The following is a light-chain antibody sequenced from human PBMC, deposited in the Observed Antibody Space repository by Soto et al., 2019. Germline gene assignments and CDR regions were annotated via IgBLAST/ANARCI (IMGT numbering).Light chain of an antibody. J-gene: IGKJ1*01. CDR1: QSVSSN. V-gene: IGKV3-15*01. Sequence: EIVMTQSPATLSVSPGERATLSCRASQSVSSNLAWYQQKPGQAPRLLIYGASTRATGIPARFSGSGSGTEFTLTFSSLQSEDFAFYYCQQYNNWPPWTFGQGTKVEIK. CDR2: GAS. CDR3: QQYNNWPPWT.